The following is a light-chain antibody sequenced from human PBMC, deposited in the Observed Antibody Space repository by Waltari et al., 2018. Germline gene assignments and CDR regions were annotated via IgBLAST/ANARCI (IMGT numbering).Light chain of an antibody. V-gene: IGKV3-15*01. Sequence: EIVLTQSPATLSVSPGETATPSCRPSQSVSPNLAWYQQKPGQTPRVLISGASTRATGIPARFSGSWSGTEFTLTISSLQSEDFAVYYCQQYKNWPLTFGGGTKVEIK. J-gene: IGKJ4*01. CDR2: GAS. CDR3: QQYKNWPLT. CDR1: QSVSPN.